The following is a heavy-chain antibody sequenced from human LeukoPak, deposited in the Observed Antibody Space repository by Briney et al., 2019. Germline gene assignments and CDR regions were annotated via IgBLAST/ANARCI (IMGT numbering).Heavy chain of an antibody. CDR3: AREARVAATHYWFDP. Sequence: SVKVSCKASGGTFSSYASSWVRQAPGQGLEWMGGIIPIFGTANYAQKFQDRVTITADKSTSTAYMELSSLRSEDTAVYYCAREARVAATHYWFDPWGQGTLVTVSS. J-gene: IGHJ5*02. V-gene: IGHV1-69*06. D-gene: IGHD2-15*01. CDR2: IIPIFGTA. CDR1: GGTFSSYA.